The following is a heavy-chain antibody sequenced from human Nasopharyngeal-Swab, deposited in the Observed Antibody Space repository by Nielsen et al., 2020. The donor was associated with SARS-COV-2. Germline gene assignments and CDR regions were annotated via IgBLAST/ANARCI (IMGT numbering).Heavy chain of an antibody. V-gene: IGHV3-21*01. CDR3: ARLNSGSYFLDY. J-gene: IGHJ4*02. Sequence: GESLKISCAASGFTFSSYSMNWVRQAPGKGLEWVSSISSSSSYIYYADSVKGRFTISRDNAKNSLYLQMNSLRAEDTAVYYCARLNSGSYFLDYWGQGTLVTVSS. CDR2: ISSSSSYI. CDR1: GFTFSSYS. D-gene: IGHD1-26*01.